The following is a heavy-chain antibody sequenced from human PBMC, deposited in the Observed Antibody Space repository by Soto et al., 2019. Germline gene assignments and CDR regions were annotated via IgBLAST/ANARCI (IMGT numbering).Heavy chain of an antibody. J-gene: IGHJ4*02. D-gene: IGHD1-26*01. Sequence: PSETLSLTCSVSGGSISSGYWTWIRQPPGKGLEWIGYIYYGGSINYNPSLKSRVIISVDTAKNQFSLRLSSVSAADTAVYYCARLGGSYAVPHFDYWGQGTLVTVSS. CDR3: ARLGGSYAVPHFDY. CDR1: GGSISSGY. CDR2: IYYGGSI. V-gene: IGHV4-59*01.